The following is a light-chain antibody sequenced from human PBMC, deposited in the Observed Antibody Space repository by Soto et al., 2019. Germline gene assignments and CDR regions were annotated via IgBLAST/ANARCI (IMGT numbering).Light chain of an antibody. CDR3: SSYTSSSTLGHVV. CDR2: EVS. J-gene: IGLJ2*01. V-gene: IGLV2-14*01. Sequence: QSALTQPASVSGSPGQSITISCTGTTSDVGGYNYVSWYQQHPGKAPKLMIYEVSHRPSGVSNRFSGSKSGNTASLTISGLQAEDEADYHCSSYTSSSTLGHVVFGGGTKLTVL. CDR1: TSDVGGYNY.